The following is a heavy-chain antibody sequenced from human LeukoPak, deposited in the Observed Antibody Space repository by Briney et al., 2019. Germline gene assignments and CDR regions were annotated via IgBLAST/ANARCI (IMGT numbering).Heavy chain of an antibody. CDR1: GFTVSSHT. CDR2: LSSSGTYI. D-gene: IGHD1-26*01. J-gene: IGHJ4*02. V-gene: IGHV3-21*01. Sequence: GGSLRLSCAASGFTVSSHTMNWVRQAPGKGLEWVSSLSSSGTYIYYADSVKGRFTISRDNAKDSLYLQMNSLRVEDTAVYYCAREPVGDKSFDYWGQGTLVTVSS. CDR3: AREPVGDKSFDY.